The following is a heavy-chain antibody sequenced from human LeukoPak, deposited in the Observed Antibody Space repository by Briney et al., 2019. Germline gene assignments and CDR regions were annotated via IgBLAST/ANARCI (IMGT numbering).Heavy chain of an antibody. D-gene: IGHD5-12*01. CDR3: ARGDSGYDNDAFDI. CDR1: GDSISSYY. V-gene: IGHV4-59*01. CDR2: IYCSGST. Sequence: SETLSLTCTGSGDSISSYYWSWIRQPPGKGLEWIWYIYCSGSTNYNPSLKSRVIISVNTSKNSFSLKLSSVTAADTAVYYCARGDSGYDNDAFDIWGQGTMVTVSS. J-gene: IGHJ3*02.